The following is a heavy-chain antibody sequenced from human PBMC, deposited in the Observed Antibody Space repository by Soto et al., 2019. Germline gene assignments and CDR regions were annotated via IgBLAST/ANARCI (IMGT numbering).Heavy chain of an antibody. Sequence: GGSLRLSCAASGFTFSSYAMHWVRQAPGKGLEYVSAISSNGGSTYYANSVKGRFTISRDNSKITLYLQMGSLRAEYMAVYYCARDGDCSGGSCPNDAFDIWGQGTMVTVSS. CDR1: GFTFSSYA. J-gene: IGHJ3*02. CDR2: ISSNGGST. V-gene: IGHV3-64*01. CDR3: ARDGDCSGGSCPNDAFDI. D-gene: IGHD2-15*01.